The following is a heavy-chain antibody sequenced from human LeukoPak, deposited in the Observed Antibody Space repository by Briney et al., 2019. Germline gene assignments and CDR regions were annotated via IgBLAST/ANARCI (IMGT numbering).Heavy chain of an antibody. CDR3: ARYWGPYDNSGAYFDY. Sequence: SETLSLTCTVSGGSISGYYYNWLRQPPGKGLEWIGYVFYSGNTNYNPSLKSRVTISVDTSKNQFSLKLSSVTAADTAMYYCARYWGPYDNSGAYFDYWGQGTLVTVSS. D-gene: IGHD3-22*01. CDR1: GGSISGYY. J-gene: IGHJ4*02. CDR2: VFYSGNT. V-gene: IGHV4-59*08.